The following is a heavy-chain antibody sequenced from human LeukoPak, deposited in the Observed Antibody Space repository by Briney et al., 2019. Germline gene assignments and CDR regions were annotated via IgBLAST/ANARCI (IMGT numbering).Heavy chain of an antibody. J-gene: IGHJ5*02. D-gene: IGHD3-10*01. Sequence: SETLSLTCTVSGGSISSGSFYWSWIRQPAGKGLEWIGRFHTSGRTNYNPSLKSRVTISVDTSKNQFSLKLTSVTAADTALYYCARRYYGSGNPFDPWGQGTLVTVSS. CDR3: ARRYYGSGNPFDP. CDR1: GGSISSGSFY. CDR2: FHTSGRT. V-gene: IGHV4-61*02.